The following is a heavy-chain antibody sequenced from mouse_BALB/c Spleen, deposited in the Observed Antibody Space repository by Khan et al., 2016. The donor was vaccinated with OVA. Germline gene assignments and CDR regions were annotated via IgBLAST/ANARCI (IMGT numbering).Heavy chain of an antibody. V-gene: IGHV1S137*01. Sequence: QVQLQQSGAELVRPGVSVKISCKGSGYTFTDYTIHWVKQSHAKSLEWIGVISTYYGDAKYNQKFKDKATMTVDKSSNTAYMELARLTSDDSAIYCCARSFIATASLDAMDYWGQGTSVTVSS. CDR3: ARSFIATASLDAMDY. J-gene: IGHJ4*01. CDR2: ISTYYGDA. D-gene: IGHD1-1*01. CDR1: GYTFTDYT.